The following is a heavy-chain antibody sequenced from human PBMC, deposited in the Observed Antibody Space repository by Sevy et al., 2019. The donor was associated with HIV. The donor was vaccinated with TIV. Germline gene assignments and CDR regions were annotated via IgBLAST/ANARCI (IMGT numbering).Heavy chain of an antibody. J-gene: IGHJ4*02. D-gene: IGHD6-13*01. V-gene: IGHV3-30*04. Sequence: GGSLRLSCAASGFTFSSYAMHWVRQAPGKGLEWVAVISYDGSNKYYADSVKGRFTISRDNSKNTLYLQMNSLRAEDTAVYYCARDLGPRIAAGGFDYWGQGTLVTVSS. CDR2: ISYDGSNK. CDR3: ARDLGPRIAAGGFDY. CDR1: GFTFSSYA.